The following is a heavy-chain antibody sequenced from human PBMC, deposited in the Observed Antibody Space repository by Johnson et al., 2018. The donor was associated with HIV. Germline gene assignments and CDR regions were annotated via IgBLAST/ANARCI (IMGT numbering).Heavy chain of an antibody. CDR1: GFTFSNYA. CDR2: ITYDGIKT. Sequence: QVQLVESGGGVVQPGRSLRLSCTASGFTFSNYAIHWVRQAPGKGLEWVAGITYDGIKTYYVDSVKARFTISRDDARNTLYLQMNSLRIEDTGLYYCAKDGDDGDGPDGTKGAFDIWGQGTMVTVSS. J-gene: IGHJ3*02. CDR3: AKDGDDGDGPDGTKGAFDI. V-gene: IGHV3-30*18. D-gene: IGHD5-24*01.